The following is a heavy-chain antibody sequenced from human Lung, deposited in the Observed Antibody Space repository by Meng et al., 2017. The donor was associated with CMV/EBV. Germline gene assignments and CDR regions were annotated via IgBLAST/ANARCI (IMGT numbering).Heavy chain of an antibody. CDR2: ISGSGLST. CDR3: ANAPGVYGSFFDF. J-gene: IGHJ4*02. V-gene: IGHV3-23*01. CDR1: GFTCSNYA. D-gene: IGHD3-10*01. Sequence: GESXKISCAASGFTCSNYAISWVRQAPGKGLEWVSTISGSGLSTYSADSVKGRFTITRDNSKNTLYLQMFNLRAADTAVYYCANAPGVYGSFFDFWVQGTXVTVSS.